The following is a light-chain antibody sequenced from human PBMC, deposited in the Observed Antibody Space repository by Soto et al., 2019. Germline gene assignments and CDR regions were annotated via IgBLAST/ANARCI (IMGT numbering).Light chain of an antibody. J-gene: IGKJ5*01. CDR3: QQYGGSPT. Sequence: EIVLTQSPCTLSLSPGERATLSCRASQSVSSSYLAWYQQKPVQSPRLLIYGASNRATGIPDRFSGSGSGTDFTLTISRLEPGDFAVYSCQQYGGSPTFGQGTRLEIK. CDR1: QSVSSSY. CDR2: GAS. V-gene: IGKV3-20*01.